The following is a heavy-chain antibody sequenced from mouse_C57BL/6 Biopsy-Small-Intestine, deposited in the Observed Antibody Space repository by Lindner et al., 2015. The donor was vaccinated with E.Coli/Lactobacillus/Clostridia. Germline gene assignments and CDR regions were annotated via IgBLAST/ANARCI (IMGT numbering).Heavy chain of an antibody. D-gene: IGHD2-3*01. J-gene: IGHJ4*01. CDR2: IYPGSGNT. V-gene: IGHV1-66*01. Sequence: VQLQESGPELVKPGASVKISCKASGYTFTDYYINWVKQRPGQGLEWIGWIYPGSGNTKYNEKFNGKATLTADTSSSTAYMQLGSLTSEDSAVYYCTRFDDGYYVEAMDYWGQGTSVTVSS. CDR1: GYTFTDYY. CDR3: TRFDDGYYVEAMDY.